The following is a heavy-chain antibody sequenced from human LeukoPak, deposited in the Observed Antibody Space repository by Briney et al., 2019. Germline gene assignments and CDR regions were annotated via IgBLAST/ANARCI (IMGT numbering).Heavy chain of an antibody. J-gene: IGHJ4*02. D-gene: IGHD2-15*01. CDR2: IYYSGST. V-gene: IGHV4-59*08. CDR1: GGSISSYY. CDR3: ARHSTVVNGWPFDY. Sequence: SETLSLTCTASGGSISSYYWSWIRQPPGKGLEWIGYIYYSGSTNYNPSLKSRVTISVDTSKNQFSLKLSSVTAADTAVYYCARHSTVVNGWPFDYWGQGTLVTVSS.